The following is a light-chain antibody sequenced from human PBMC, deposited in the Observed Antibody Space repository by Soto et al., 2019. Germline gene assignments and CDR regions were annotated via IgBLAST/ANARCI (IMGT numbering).Light chain of an antibody. V-gene: IGLV2-14*01. CDR1: SSDVGGYNY. Sequence: QSALTQPASVSGSPGQSITISCTGTSSDVGGYNYVSWYQHHPGKAPKLMIYEVSNRPSGVPNRFSGSKSGDTASLTISGLQAEDDADYYCSSYTTSSTYVFGTGTKLTVL. CDR3: SSYTTSSTYV. CDR2: EVS. J-gene: IGLJ1*01.